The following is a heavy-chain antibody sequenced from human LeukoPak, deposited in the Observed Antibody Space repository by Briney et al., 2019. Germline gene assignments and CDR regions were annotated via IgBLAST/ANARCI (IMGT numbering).Heavy chain of an antibody. J-gene: IGHJ4*02. Sequence: PGGSVRLSCEASGFDFSKYYMSWVRQAPGKGLEWLANIKYDGSYTYYVDSLNGRFTISRDNAKNSLYLQMSSLRADDTAVYYCTRDEGATVATYRFDFWGQGTLVTVSS. CDR3: TRDEGATVATYRFDF. CDR2: IKYDGSYT. D-gene: IGHD4-23*01. CDR1: GFDFSKYY. V-gene: IGHV3-7*01.